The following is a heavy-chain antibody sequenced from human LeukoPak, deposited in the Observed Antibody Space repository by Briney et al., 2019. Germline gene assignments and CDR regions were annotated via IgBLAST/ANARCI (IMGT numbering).Heavy chain of an antibody. CDR2: ISSSSGTT. V-gene: IGHV3-48*01. Sequence: GGSLRLSCAASGVTFSSYSMNWVRQAPGKGLEWVSYISSSSGTTYYADSVKGRFTISRDNAKNSLYLQMNRLRAEDTAVYFRAVSFDFWGQGTLVTVSS. CDR3: AVSFDF. CDR1: GVTFSSYS. J-gene: IGHJ4*02. D-gene: IGHD5/OR15-5a*01.